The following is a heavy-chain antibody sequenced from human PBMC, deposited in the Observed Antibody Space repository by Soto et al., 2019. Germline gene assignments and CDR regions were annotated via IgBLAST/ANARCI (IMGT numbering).Heavy chain of an antibody. CDR3: ARELPTMDV. V-gene: IGHV1-18*01. Sequence: QVQLVQSGAEVKKPGASVKVSCKPSGYTFTSLGIAWVRQAPGQGLEWLGGIRAYNGTTNYAQKLQGRVTMTTDTSTRTAYMELRSLRSDDTAVYYCARELPTMDVWGQGTTVTVSS. J-gene: IGHJ6*02. CDR1: GYTFTSLG. CDR2: IRAYNGTT.